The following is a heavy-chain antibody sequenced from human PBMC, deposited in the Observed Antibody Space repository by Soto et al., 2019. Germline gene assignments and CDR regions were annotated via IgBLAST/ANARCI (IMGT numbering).Heavy chain of an antibody. Sequence: SVKVSCKASGFTFTSSAMQWVRQARGQRLEWIGWIVVGSGNTNYAQKFQERVTITRDKSTSTAYMELSSLRSEDTAVYYCARCLKYYDFWSGYGPPYYYYYCGMDVWGQGTTVTVSS. CDR2: IVVGSGNT. D-gene: IGHD3-3*01. V-gene: IGHV1-58*02. CDR3: ARCLKYYDFWSGYGPPYYYYYCGMDV. CDR1: GFTFTSSA. J-gene: IGHJ6*02.